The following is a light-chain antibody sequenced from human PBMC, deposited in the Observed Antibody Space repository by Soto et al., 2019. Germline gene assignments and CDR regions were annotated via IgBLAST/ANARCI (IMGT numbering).Light chain of an antibody. CDR2: NAD. V-gene: IGKV1-5*01. CDR3: QQFRLYWA. Sequence: DIQMTQSPSTLSASVGDRVTITCRARPDINRWLAWYEQKPGNAPKILIYNADTLESSVPSKFIGSPYGTEFILTLSSIRPEACATYYCQQFRLYWALGQGTNV. J-gene: IGKJ1*01. CDR1: PDINRW.